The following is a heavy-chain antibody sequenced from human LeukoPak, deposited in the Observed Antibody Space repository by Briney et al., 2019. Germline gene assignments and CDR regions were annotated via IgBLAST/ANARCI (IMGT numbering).Heavy chain of an antibody. Sequence: PGGSLRLSCAASGFTFSSYGMHWVRQAPGKGLEWVAVISYDGSNKYYADSVKGRFTISRDNSKNMLYLQMNSLAAEDSAIYYCARDPCGGDCYSTNYFNDMDVWGRGTTVTVSS. J-gene: IGHJ6*02. CDR1: GFTFSSYG. D-gene: IGHD2-21*02. V-gene: IGHV3-30*19. CDR2: ISYDGSNK. CDR3: ARDPCGGDCYSTNYFNDMDV.